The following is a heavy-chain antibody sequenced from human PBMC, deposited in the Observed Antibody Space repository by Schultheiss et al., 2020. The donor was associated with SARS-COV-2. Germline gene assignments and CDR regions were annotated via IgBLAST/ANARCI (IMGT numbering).Heavy chain of an antibody. Sequence: SETLSLTCTVSGSSISGYFWTWIRQPPGKGLEQVGNIYYTGITKYSPSLKSRITISVDTSKKQFSLRLGSVTAADTAVYYCARAARVEQLFSVLGGHLDYWGRGTQVTVSS. CDR3: ARAARVEQLFSVLGGHLDY. V-gene: IGHV4-59*01. J-gene: IGHJ4*02. CDR2: IYYTGIT. CDR1: GSSISGYF. D-gene: IGHD3-10*01.